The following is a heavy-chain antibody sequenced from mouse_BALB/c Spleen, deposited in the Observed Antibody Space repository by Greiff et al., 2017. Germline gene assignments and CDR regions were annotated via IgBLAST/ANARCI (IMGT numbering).Heavy chain of an antibody. V-gene: IGHV1-19*01. D-gene: IGHD2-4*01. J-gene: IGHJ2*01. Sequence: VQLKQSGPELVKPGASVKMSCKASGYTFTDYYMDWVKQSHGESFEWIGRVNPYNGGTSYNQKFKGKATLTVDKSSSTAYMELNSLTSEDSAVYYCARSGDYDGDYFDYWGQGTTLTVSS. CDR2: VNPYNGGT. CDR3: ARSGDYDGDYFDY. CDR1: GYTFTDYY.